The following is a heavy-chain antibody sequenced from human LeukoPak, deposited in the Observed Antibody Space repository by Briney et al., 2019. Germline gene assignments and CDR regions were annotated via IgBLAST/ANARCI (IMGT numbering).Heavy chain of an antibody. D-gene: IGHD1-1*01. CDR3: ARGTGEDWFDP. Sequence: SETLSLTCAVYGGSFSGHYWSWIRQPPGKGLEWIGEINRSGSTNYNPSLKSRVTISVDTSKNQFSLQLSSVTAADTAVYYCARGTGEDWFDPWGQGTLVTVSS. J-gene: IGHJ5*02. CDR1: GGSFSGHY. CDR2: INRSGST. V-gene: IGHV4-34*01.